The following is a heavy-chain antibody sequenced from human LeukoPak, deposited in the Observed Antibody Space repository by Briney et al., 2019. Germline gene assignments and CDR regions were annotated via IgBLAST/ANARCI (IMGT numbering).Heavy chain of an antibody. CDR2: IYDSGST. CDR3: ARFLDWFDP. Sequence: SETLSLTCTVSGVSVSSGSYYWSWLRQPPGKGLEWIVYIYDSGSTNYNPSLKSRVTISVDTHKNQFSLKLSSVTAAHTAGYYCARFLDWFDPWGQGTQVTVSS. J-gene: IGHJ5*02. V-gene: IGHV4-61*01. CDR1: GVSVSSGSYY.